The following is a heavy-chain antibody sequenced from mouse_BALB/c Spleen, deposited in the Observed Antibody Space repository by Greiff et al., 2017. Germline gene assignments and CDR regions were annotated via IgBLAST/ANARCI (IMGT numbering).Heavy chain of an antibody. CDR3: ARTTVVDYAMDY. CDR1: GFTFSSYA. V-gene: IGHV5-9-4*01. CDR2: ISSGGSYT. Sequence: EVQGVESGGGLVKPGGSLKLSCAASGFTFSSYAMSWVRQSPEKRLEWVAEISSGGSYTYYPDTVTGRFTISRDNAKNTLYLEMSSLRSEDTAMYYCARTTVVDYAMDYWGQGTSVTVSS. J-gene: IGHJ4*01. D-gene: IGHD1-1*01.